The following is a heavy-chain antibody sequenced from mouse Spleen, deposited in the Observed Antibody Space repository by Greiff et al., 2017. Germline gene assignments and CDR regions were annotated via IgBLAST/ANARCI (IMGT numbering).Heavy chain of an antibody. D-gene: IGHD2-4*01. V-gene: IGHV1-50*01. Sequence: QVQLQQPGAELVKPGASVKLSCKASGYTFTSYWMQWVKQRPGQGLEWIGEIDPSDSYTNYNQKFKGKATLTVDTSSSTAYMQLSSLTSEDSAVYYCARGYDYEGYFDYWGQGTTLTVSS. J-gene: IGHJ2*01. CDR1: GYTFTSYW. CDR3: ARGYDYEGYFDY. CDR2: IDPSDSYT.